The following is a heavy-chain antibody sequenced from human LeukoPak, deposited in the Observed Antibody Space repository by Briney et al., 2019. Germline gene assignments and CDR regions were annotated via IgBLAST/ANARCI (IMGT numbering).Heavy chain of an antibody. CDR3: ARTYYDILPGYHPYFDY. CDR2: ITVSSTAI. D-gene: IGHD3-9*01. J-gene: IGHJ4*02. V-gene: IGHV3-48*03. CDR1: GFTFCSYE. Sequence: GGSLRFSSAASGFTFCSYEMNWVRQAPGKGREWVSSITVSSTAIYSTDSVRGRFTISRDTAKNFLYLQMNSLMGADTVVYYAARTYYDILPGYHPYFDYWGQGILVTVSS.